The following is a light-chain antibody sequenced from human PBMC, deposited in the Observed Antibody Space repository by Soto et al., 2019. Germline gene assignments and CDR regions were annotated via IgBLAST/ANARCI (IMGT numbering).Light chain of an antibody. V-gene: IGLV2-14*02. J-gene: IGLJ1*01. CDR2: EVN. Sequence: QSALTQPASVSGSPGQSITISCTGSSSDVGGYNLVSWYQHHPGKAPKLIIYEVNKRPSGVPDRFSGSKSGNTASLTVSGLQAEDEADYYCSSYAGSSNVFGTGTKVTVL. CDR3: SSYAGSSNV. CDR1: SSDVGGYNL.